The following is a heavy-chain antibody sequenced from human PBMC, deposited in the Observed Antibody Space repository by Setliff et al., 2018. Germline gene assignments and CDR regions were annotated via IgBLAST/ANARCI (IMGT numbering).Heavy chain of an antibody. Sequence: ASVKVSCKASGYTFTSYDINWVRQATGQGLEWMGWMNPNRANTGYAQKFQGRVTITRNTSISTAYMELSSLRSEDTAVYYCARGYCSGGSCYSGLPSAFDIWGQGTRVTVSS. CDR1: GYTFTSYD. CDR3: ARGYCSGGSCYSGLPSAFDI. D-gene: IGHD2-15*01. CDR2: MNPNRANT. J-gene: IGHJ3*02. V-gene: IGHV1-8*03.